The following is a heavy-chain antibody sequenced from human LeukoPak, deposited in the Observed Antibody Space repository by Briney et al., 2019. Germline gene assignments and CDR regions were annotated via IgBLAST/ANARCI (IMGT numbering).Heavy chain of an antibody. CDR1: GFTFRSYG. Sequence: PGGSLRLSCAASGFTFRSYGIHWVRQAPGRGLDWVAVISYDGTSKYYADSVKGRFTISRDNSKNTLYLQMNSLRAEDTAVYYCARDLRSSGYYAFDYWGQGTLVTVSS. CDR3: ARDLRSSGYYAFDY. CDR2: ISYDGTSK. J-gene: IGHJ4*02. D-gene: IGHD3-22*01. V-gene: IGHV3-30*03.